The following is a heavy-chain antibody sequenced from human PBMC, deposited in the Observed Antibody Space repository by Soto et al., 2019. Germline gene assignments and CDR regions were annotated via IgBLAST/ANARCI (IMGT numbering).Heavy chain of an antibody. Sequence: QITLKESGPTLVKPTQTLTLTCTFSGFSLSTTGMGVGWIRQPPGKALEWLALFYWDDDKHYSPSLKSRLTISKDTSKHQVVLTMTNMDPVDTATYYCAHRRCSGDFDYWGQGTLVTVSS. CDR3: AHRRCSGDFDY. D-gene: IGHD6-19*01. CDR2: FYWDDDK. CDR1: GFSLSTTGMG. V-gene: IGHV2-5*02. J-gene: IGHJ4*02.